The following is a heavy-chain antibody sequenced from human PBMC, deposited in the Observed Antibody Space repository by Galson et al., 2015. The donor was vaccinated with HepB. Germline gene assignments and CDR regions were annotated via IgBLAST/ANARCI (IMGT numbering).Heavy chain of an antibody. J-gene: IGHJ6*03. V-gene: IGHV1-69-2*01. CDR1: GYKFIEDY. CDR3: ARSKEAYYYMDV. CDR2: VDPEDVET. Sequence: VQVSCKVSGYKFIEDYLYWIKKAPGKGLEWLGLVDPEDVETQYAAKFQGRVSITVDTTSDTVYMELTGLTSEDTAVYYCARSKEAYYYMDVWGTGTTVIVSS.